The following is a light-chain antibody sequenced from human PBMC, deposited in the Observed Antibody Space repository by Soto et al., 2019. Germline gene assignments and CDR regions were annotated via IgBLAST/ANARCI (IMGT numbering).Light chain of an antibody. CDR3: ETWDSNSWV. Sequence: QSVLTQPPSASGTPGQRVTISCSGSSSNIGSNDADWYQHLPGTAPKLLLYANSLRPSGVPDRFSSSKSGTSASLAVSGLQSEDEADYYCETWDSNSWVFGGGTKLTVL. CDR1: SSNIGSND. V-gene: IGLV1-44*01. J-gene: IGLJ3*02. CDR2: ANS.